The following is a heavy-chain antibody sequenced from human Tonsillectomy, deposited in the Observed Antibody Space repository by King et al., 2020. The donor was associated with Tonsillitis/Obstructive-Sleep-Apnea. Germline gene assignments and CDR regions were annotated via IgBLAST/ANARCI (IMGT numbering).Heavy chain of an antibody. CDR3: ARDWGDFWWCYSETGNFWI. J-gene: IGHJ3*02. CDR1: GFTFSSYT. V-gene: IGHV3-21*06. Sequence: VQLVESGGGLVKPGGSLRLSCAASGFTFSSYTMHWVRQAPGKGLEWVSSISSLSNYVYYADSVKGRFSISRDNANNSLSLQMNSLRADDTAVYYCARDWGDFWWCYSETGNFWIRGQGVMVTVSA. CDR2: ISSLSNYV. D-gene: IGHD3-3*01.